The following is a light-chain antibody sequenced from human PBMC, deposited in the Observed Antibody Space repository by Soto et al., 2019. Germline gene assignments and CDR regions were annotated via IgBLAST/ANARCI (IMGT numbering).Light chain of an antibody. CDR3: QSYDSSLSANYV. CDR2: GNS. Sequence: QLVLTQPPSVSGAPGQRVTISCTGSSSNIGAGYDVHWYQQLPGTAPKLLIYGNSNRPSGVPDRFSGSKSGTSASLAITGLQAEDEADYYCQSYDSSLSANYVFGPGTQLTVL. V-gene: IGLV1-40*01. CDR1: SSNIGAGYD. J-gene: IGLJ7*01.